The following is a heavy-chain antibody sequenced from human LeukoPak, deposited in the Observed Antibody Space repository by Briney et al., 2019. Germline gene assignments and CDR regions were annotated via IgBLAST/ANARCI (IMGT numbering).Heavy chain of an antibody. CDR2: ISSSSSYI. Sequence: GGSLRLSCAASGFTFSSYSMNWVRQAPGKGLEWVSSISSSSSYIYYADSVKGRFTISRDNAKNSLYLQMNSLRAEDTAVYYCARDPNYYDSSGYYYEAPYYFDYWGQGTLVTVSS. CDR1: GFTFSSYS. D-gene: IGHD3-22*01. V-gene: IGHV3-21*01. J-gene: IGHJ4*02. CDR3: ARDPNYYDSSGYYYEAPYYFDY.